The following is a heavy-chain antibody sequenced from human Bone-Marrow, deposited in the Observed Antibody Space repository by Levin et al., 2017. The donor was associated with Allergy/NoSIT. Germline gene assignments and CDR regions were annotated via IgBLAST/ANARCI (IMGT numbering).Heavy chain of an antibody. CDR3: ARTWCSSTSCYHYYYYGMDV. CDR1: GYTFTSYG. J-gene: IGHJ6*02. CDR2: ISAYNGNT. D-gene: IGHD2-2*01. V-gene: IGHV1-18*01. Sequence: ASVKVSCKASGYTFTSYGISWVRQAPGQGLEWMGWISAYNGNTNYAQKLQGRVTMTTDTSTSTAYMELRSLRSDDTAVYYCARTWCSSTSCYHYYYYGMDVWGQGTTVTVSS.